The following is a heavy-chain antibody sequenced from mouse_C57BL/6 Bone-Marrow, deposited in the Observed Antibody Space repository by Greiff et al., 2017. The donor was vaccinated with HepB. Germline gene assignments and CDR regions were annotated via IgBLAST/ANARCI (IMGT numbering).Heavy chain of an antibody. V-gene: IGHV14-4*01. CDR2: IDPENGDT. J-gene: IGHJ3*01. D-gene: IGHD1-1*01. CDR3: TGSCNFWFAY. CDR1: GFNIKDDY. Sequence: VQLQQSGAELVRPGASVKLSCTASGFNIKDDYMHWVKQRPEQGLEWIGWIDPENGDTEYASKFQGKATITADTSSNTAYLQLSSRTSEDTAVYYCTGSCNFWFAYWGQGTLVTVSA.